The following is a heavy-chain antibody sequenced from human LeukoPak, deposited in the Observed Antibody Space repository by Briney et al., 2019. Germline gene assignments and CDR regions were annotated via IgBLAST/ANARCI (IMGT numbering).Heavy chain of an antibody. CDR1: GLTLSSYR. CDR2: IETDGKSA. V-gene: IGHV3-74*01. Sequence: PGGSLRLSCAVSGLTLSSYRMHWVRQAPGKGLVWVSAIETDGKSATYADSVKGRFTISRDNSKNTLYLQMNSLRAEDTAVYYCARSPLSDYWGQGTLVTVSS. D-gene: IGHD3-16*02. CDR3: ARSPLSDY. J-gene: IGHJ4*02.